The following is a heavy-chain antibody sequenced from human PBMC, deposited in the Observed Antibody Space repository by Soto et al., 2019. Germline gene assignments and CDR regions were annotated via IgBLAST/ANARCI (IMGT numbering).Heavy chain of an antibody. Sequence: EVQLVESGGGLVQPGGSLRPSCAASGFTFSSYWMHWVRQAPGKGLVWVSRINSDGSRTTYADSVKGRFTISRDNAKNMLHLQMNSLRAEDTAVYYCARALTYYYDNDYWGQGTLVTVSS. V-gene: IGHV3-74*01. D-gene: IGHD3-22*01. CDR1: GFTFSSYW. J-gene: IGHJ4*02. CDR3: ARALTYYYDNDY. CDR2: INSDGSRT.